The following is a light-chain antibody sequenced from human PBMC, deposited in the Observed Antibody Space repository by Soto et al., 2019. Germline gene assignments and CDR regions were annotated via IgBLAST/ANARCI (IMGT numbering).Light chain of an antibody. CDR1: QSVSSSY. V-gene: IGKV3-20*01. CDR2: GAS. CDR3: QQYGSSPKS. J-gene: IGKJ1*01. Sequence: EIVLTQSPGTLSLSPGERATLSCRASQSVSSSYLAWYQQKPGQAPRLLIDGASSRATGIPDTFSGSGSGTDFTLTISRLEPEDFAVYYCQQYGSSPKSFGQGTKVEIK.